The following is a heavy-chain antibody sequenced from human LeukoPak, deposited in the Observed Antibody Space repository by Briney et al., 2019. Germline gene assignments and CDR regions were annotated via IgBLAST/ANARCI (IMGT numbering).Heavy chain of an antibody. CDR3: ARGGYGDPFDS. CDR1: GGTFSSYA. J-gene: IGHJ4*02. D-gene: IGHD4-17*01. Sequence: GASVKVSCKASGGTFSSYAINWVRQAPGQGLELMGWISAYNGNTNYAQKLQGRVTMTTDTSTSTAYMELRSLTSDDTAVYYCARGGYGDPFDSWGQGTLVTVSS. V-gene: IGHV1-18*01. CDR2: ISAYNGNT.